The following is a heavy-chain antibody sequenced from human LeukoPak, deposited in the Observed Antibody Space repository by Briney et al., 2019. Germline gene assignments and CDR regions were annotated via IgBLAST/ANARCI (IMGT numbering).Heavy chain of an antibody. D-gene: IGHD2-21*02. Sequence: PGGSLRLSCVASGFTFNSYDMRWVRQAPGKGLEWVSNISGSGGEINYADSVKGRFTISRDNSKYAVYLQMKRLRVEDAAVYYWANGVAVTGTTYWYFDSWGRGNVATVSS. CDR3: ANGVAVTGTTYWYFDS. J-gene: IGHJ2*01. V-gene: IGHV3-23*01. CDR2: ISGSGGEI. CDR1: GFTFNSYD.